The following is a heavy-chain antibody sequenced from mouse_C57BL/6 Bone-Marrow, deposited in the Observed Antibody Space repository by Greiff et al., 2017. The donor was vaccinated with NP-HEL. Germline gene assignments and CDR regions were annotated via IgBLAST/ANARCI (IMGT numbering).Heavy chain of an antibody. CDR2: IYPGSGST. V-gene: IGHV1-55*01. CDR3: AREGAYYCGDHWYFDD. Sequence: QAQLQQPGAELVKPGASVKMSCKASGYTFTSYWITWVKQRPGQGLEWIGDIYPGSGSTNYNEKFKSKATLTVDTSSSTAYMQLSSLTSEDSAVYYCAREGAYYCGDHWYFDDWGKGTTVTVSS. D-gene: IGHD2-13*01. CDR1: GYTFTSYW. J-gene: IGHJ1*03.